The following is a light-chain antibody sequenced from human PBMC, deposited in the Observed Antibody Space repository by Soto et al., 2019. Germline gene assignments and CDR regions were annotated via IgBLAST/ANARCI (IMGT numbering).Light chain of an antibody. CDR2: EVN. CDR1: SSDIGFYNY. CDR3: SSYAGSNNLV. V-gene: IGLV2-8*01. Sequence: QSVLTQPPSASGSPGQSVTISCTGTSSDIGFYNYVSWYQQHPGKAPKLMISEVNKRPSGVPDRFSGPKSGNTASLTVSGLQGEDEADYYCSSYAGSNNLVFGGGTKLTVL. J-gene: IGLJ2*01.